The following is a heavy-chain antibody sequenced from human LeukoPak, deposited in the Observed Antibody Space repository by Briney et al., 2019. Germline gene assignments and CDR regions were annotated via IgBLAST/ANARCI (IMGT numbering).Heavy chain of an antibody. D-gene: IGHD5-24*01. CDR2: IKSKTDGGTT. V-gene: IGHV3-15*01. J-gene: IGHJ6*03. CDR3: TTDVEDGYNYNYYYYYYMDV. Sequence: PGGSLRLSCAASEFIFSNAWMTWVRQTPGKGLEWIGRIKSKTDGGTTDYAAPVKGRFTISRDDSKNTLYLQMNSLKTEDTAVYYCTTDVEDGYNYNYYYYYYMDVWGKGTTVTVSS. CDR1: EFIFSNAW.